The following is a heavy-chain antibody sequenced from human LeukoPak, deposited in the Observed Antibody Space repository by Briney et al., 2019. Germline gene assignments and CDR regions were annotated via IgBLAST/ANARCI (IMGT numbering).Heavy chain of an antibody. V-gene: IGHV4-4*07. CDR3: ARMSSSWCGGYFDY. CDR1: GGSISSYY. J-gene: IGHJ4*02. CDR2: IYTSGST. D-gene: IGHD6-13*01. Sequence: PSETLSLTCTVSGGSISSYYWSWIRQPAGKGLEWIGRIYTSGSTNYNPSLKSRVTMSVDTSKNQFSLKLSSVTAADTAVYYCARMSSSWCGGYFDYWGQGTLVTVSS.